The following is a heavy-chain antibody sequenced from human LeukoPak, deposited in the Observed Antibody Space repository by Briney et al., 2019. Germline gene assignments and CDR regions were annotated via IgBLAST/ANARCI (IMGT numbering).Heavy chain of an antibody. CDR2: INAGNGNI. CDR3: ARGGELWWPDY. Sequence: ASVKVSCKASGYTFIDYVINWVRQAPGQRLEWMGWINAGNGNIKYSQKFQGRVTITRDTSAGTAYMELSSLRSEDTAVYYCARGGELWWPDYWGQGTLVTVS. CDR1: GYTFIDYV. D-gene: IGHD2-21*01. J-gene: IGHJ4*02. V-gene: IGHV1-3*01.